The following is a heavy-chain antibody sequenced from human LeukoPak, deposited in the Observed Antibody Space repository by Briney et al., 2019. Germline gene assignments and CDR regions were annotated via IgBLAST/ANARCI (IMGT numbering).Heavy chain of an antibody. CDR1: GFTFSSYG. Sequence: PGRSLRLSCAASGFTFSSYGMHWVRQAPGKGLEWVAVIWYDGSNKYYADSVKGRFTISRDNSKNTLYLQMNSLRAEDTAVYYCARDIPNYYDSSGYSGPLDYWGQGTLVTVSS. CDR2: IWYDGSNK. V-gene: IGHV3-33*01. D-gene: IGHD3-22*01. J-gene: IGHJ4*02. CDR3: ARDIPNYYDSSGYSGPLDY.